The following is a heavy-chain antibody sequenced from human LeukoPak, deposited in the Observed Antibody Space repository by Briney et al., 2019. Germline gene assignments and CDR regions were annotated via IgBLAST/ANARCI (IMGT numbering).Heavy chain of an antibody. CDR2: INQDGSAK. CDR3: ARDVHGGAFDY. CDR1: GFTFSDYW. V-gene: IGHV3-7*01. Sequence: GGSLRLSCAASGFTFSDYWMNWVRQAPGKGLEWVTNINQDGSAKYYVDSVKGRFTFSRDNAMNSLFLQMNSLRAEDTAVYYCARDVHGGAFDYWGQGTLVTVSS. D-gene: IGHD4-23*01. J-gene: IGHJ4*02.